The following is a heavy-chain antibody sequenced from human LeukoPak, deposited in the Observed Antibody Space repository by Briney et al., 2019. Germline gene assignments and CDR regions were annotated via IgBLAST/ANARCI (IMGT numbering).Heavy chain of an antibody. CDR2: INWNGGST. CDR1: GFTFADYG. J-gene: IGHJ4*02. Sequence: GGSLRLSCAVSGFTFADYGMNWVRQGPGEGLEWVSGINWNGGSTGYADSVKGRFTISRDNAKNSLYLQMNSLRAEDTAVYYCARGIQLWVNWGQGTLVTVSS. D-gene: IGHD5-18*01. CDR3: ARGIQLWVN. V-gene: IGHV3-20*04.